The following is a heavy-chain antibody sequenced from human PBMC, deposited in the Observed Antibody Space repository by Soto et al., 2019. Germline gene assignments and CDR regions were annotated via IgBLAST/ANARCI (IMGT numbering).Heavy chain of an antibody. V-gene: IGHV3-30-3*01. CDR1: GVSFSSYT. J-gene: IGHJ4*02. CDR3: ARDTNYYESGGYPPGAF. Sequence: GGSLRLSCAASGVSFSSYTMFLVRQAPGKGLEWVALISYDGTNRYYADSVKGRFTISRDNSKNALYLQMSTLKAEDTAVYFCARDTNYYESGGYPPGAFWGQGTLVTVSS. D-gene: IGHD3-22*01. CDR2: ISYDGTNR.